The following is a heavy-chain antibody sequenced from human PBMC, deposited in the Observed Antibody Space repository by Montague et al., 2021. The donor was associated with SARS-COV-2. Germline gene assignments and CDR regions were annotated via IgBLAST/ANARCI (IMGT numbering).Heavy chain of an antibody. V-gene: IGHV3-30*04. CDR1: GFNFTHYA. CDR2: ISYDGTKT. CDR3: ARGGRYFDWLLLPY. D-gene: IGHD3-9*01. Sequence: SLILSCAASGFNFTHYAMYWVRQAPVKGLDWVATISYDGTKTYYXDSVKGRFTISRDNSKDTPHLQLSSLRLDDTAIYYCARGGRYFDWLLLPYWGQGALVTVSS. J-gene: IGHJ4*02.